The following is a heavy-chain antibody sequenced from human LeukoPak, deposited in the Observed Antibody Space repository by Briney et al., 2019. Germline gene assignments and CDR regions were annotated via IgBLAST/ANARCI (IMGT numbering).Heavy chain of an antibody. V-gene: IGHV4-39*01. CDR1: GGSISSSPYY. CDR2: IYYSGST. J-gene: IGHJ4*02. Sequence: SETLSLTCTVSGGSISSSPYYWGWIRQPPGKGLEWIGNIYYSGSTYYNPSLRTRVTISVDTSKNQFSLKLTSVTTADTAVYYCARHASVDGNWPRPLDYWGQGSLVTVSS. CDR3: ARHASVDGNWPRPLDY. D-gene: IGHD6-19*01.